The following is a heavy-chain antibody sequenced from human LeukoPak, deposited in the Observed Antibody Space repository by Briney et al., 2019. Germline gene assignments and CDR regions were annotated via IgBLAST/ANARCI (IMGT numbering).Heavy chain of an antibody. V-gene: IGHV3-23*01. J-gene: IGHJ4*02. D-gene: IGHD2-15*01. CDR2: ISGSGDTT. CDR3: AKAHYCSGGSCSYGAFDY. Sequence: GGSLRLSCAASGFTFSSYSMSWVRQAPGKGLEWVSSISGSGDTTYYADSVKGRFTISRDNSKNTLYLQMNSLRAEDTAVYYCAKAHYCSGGSCSYGAFDYWGQGTLVTVSS. CDR1: GFTFSSYS.